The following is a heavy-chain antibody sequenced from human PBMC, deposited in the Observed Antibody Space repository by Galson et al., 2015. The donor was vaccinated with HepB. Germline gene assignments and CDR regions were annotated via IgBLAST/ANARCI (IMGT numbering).Heavy chain of an antibody. Sequence: PALVKPTQTLTLICSFSGFSLSSTGVGVGWIRQPPGKALEWLALISWDDDKSYRPYLESRLTITKDTSKNKVVLTMINMDPVDTGTYFCAHSISCLVGQDKRAFDYWGQGTLVTVSS. CDR3: AHSISCLVGQDKRAFDY. J-gene: IGHJ4*02. CDR2: ISWDDDK. CDR1: GFSLSSTGVG. V-gene: IGHV2-5*02. D-gene: IGHD3-3*02.